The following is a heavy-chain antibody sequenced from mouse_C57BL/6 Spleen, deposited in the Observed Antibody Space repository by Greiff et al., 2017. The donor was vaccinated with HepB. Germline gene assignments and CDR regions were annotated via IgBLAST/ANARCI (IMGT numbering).Heavy chain of an antibody. V-gene: IGHV14-4*01. CDR2: IDPENGDT. CDR1: GFNIKDDY. J-gene: IGHJ2*01. CDR3: TGNEKDYFDY. Sequence: VQLKQSGAELVRPGASVKLSCTASGFNIKDDYMHWVKQRPEQGLEWIGWIDPENGDTEYASKFQGKATITADTSSNTAYLQLSSLTSEDTAVYYCTGNEKDYFDYWGQGTTLTVSS.